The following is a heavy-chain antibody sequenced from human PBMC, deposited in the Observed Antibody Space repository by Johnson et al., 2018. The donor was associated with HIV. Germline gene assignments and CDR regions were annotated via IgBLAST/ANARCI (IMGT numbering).Heavy chain of an antibody. CDR2: ISWNSGSI. CDR3: TRDAKLRPLDGPDDAFDI. D-gene: IGHD2-2*03. V-gene: IGHV3-9*01. Sequence: VQLVESGGGVFQPGRSLRLSCAASGFTFDDYAMHWVRQAPGKGLEWVSGISWNSGSIGYADSVKGRFTISRDNAKNSLYLQMNSLRAEDTAVYYCTRDAKLRPLDGPDDAFDIWGQGTMVTVSS. CDR1: GFTFDDYA. J-gene: IGHJ3*02.